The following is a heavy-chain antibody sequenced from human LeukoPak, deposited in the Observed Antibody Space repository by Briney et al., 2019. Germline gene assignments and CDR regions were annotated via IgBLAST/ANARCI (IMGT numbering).Heavy chain of an antibody. CDR3: ARGHGRYSSGFLGY. V-gene: IGHV1-2*02. CDR2: INPNSGGT. CDR1: GYTFPGYY. J-gene: IGHJ4*02. D-gene: IGHD6-19*01. Sequence: ASVKISCKASGYTFPGYYMDWVRPAPGQGLEWMGWINPNSGGTNYEQKFQRRVTMTRDTSISTAYMELSRLRSDDTAVYFCARGHGRYSSGFLGYWGQGTLVTVSS.